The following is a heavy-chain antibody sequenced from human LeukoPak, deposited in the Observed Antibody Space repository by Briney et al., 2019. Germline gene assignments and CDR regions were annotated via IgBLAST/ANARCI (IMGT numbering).Heavy chain of an antibody. D-gene: IGHD5-18*01. V-gene: IGHV3-21*01. CDR3: ARGDTAMVNYFDY. Sequence: GGSLRLSCAASGFTLSSYSMNWVRQAPGKGLEWVSSISGSSSYIYYADSVKGRFTISRDNAKNSLYLQMNSLRAEDTAVYYCARGDTAMVNYFDYWGQGTLVTVSS. CDR2: ISGSSSYI. CDR1: GFTLSSYS. J-gene: IGHJ4*02.